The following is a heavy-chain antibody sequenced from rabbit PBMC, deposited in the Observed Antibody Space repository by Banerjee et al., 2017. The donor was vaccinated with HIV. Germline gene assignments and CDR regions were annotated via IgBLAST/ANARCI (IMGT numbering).Heavy chain of an antibody. Sequence: QSLEESGGDLVKPGASLTLTCTASGFSFSGSYYMCWVRQAPGKGLEWIACIYAGSSGSTYYASWAKGRFTITRSTSLNTATLQMTSLTAADTATYFCVRNPINSSPLWGPGTLVTVS. J-gene: IGHJ4*01. D-gene: IGHD4-1*01. CDR3: VRNPINSSPL. V-gene: IGHV1S40*01. CDR2: IYAGSSGST. CDR1: GFSFSGSYY.